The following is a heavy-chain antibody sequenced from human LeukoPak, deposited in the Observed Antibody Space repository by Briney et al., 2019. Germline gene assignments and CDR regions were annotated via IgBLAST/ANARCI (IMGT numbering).Heavy chain of an antibody. CDR3: ARGGGAYCGGNCYRNFDY. J-gene: IGHJ4*02. V-gene: IGHV3-23*01. CDR1: GFSFTNYA. CDR2: MKGGGET. Sequence: GGSLRLSCAASGFSFTNYAMSWVRQAPARGPEWLSSMKGGGETFYADSVKGRFTLSRDDSRNTLSLQMNILRPEDTALYYCARGGGAYCGGNCYRNFDYWGQGTLVSVSS. D-gene: IGHD2-21*02.